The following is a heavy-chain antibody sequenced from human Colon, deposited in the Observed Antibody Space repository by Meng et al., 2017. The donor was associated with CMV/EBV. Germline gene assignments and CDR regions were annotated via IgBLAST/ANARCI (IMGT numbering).Heavy chain of an antibody. CDR3: AKDGGIPGTPPVYYFDY. V-gene: IGHV1-69*05. CDR2: IIPIFGTA. J-gene: IGHJ4*02. CDR1: GGTFSSYA. D-gene: IGHD1-7*01. Sequence: SVKVSCKASGGTFSSYAISWVRQAPGQGLEWMGGIIPIFGTANYAQKFQGRVTITTDESTSTAYMELSSLRSEDTAVYYCAKDGGIPGTPPVYYFDYWGQGSPVTVSS.